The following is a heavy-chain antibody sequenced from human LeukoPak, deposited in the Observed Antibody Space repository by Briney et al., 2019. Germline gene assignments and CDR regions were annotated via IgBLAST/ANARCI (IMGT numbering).Heavy chain of an antibody. CDR1: GGSISSYY. CDR3: ARHGRPGPTHWFDP. D-gene: IGHD1-7*01. V-gene: IGHV4-59*08. CDR2: TSYSGST. Sequence: PSETLSLTCTVSGGSISSYYWSWIRQPPGKGLEWIGYTSYSGSTNYNPSLKSRVTISVDTSRNQFSLRLSSVTAADTAVYSCARHGRPGPTHWFDPWGQGTLVTVSS. J-gene: IGHJ5*02.